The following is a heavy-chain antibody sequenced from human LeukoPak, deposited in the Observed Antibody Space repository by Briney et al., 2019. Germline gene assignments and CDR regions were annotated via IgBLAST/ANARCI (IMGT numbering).Heavy chain of an antibody. Sequence: SETLSLTCTVSGGSISSYYWSWIRQPAGKGLEWIGRIYTSGSTNYNPSLKSRVTMSVDTSKNQFSLKLSSVTAADTALYYCARDPPTWSNSAGYYYYYYMDVWGKGTTVTVSS. D-gene: IGHD1/OR15-1a*01. V-gene: IGHV4-4*07. CDR1: GGSISSYY. CDR3: ARDPPTWSNSAGYYYYYYMDV. CDR2: IYTSGST. J-gene: IGHJ6*03.